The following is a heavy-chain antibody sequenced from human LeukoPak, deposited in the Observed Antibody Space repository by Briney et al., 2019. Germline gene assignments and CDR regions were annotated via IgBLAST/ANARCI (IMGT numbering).Heavy chain of an antibody. D-gene: IGHD2-15*01. J-gene: IGHJ4*02. CDR2: ISGSGGST. V-gene: IGHV3-23*01. CDR3: AKVPFITYCSGGSCYL. CDR1: GFTFSSYA. Sequence: PGGSLRLSCAASGFTFSSYAMSWVRQAPGKGLEWVSAISGSGGSTYYADSVKGRFTISRDNSKNTLYLQMNSLRAEDTAVYYCAKVPFITYCSGGSCYLWGQGTLVTVSS.